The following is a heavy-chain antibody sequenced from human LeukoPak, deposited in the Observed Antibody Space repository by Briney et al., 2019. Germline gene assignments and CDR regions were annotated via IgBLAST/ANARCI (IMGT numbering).Heavy chain of an antibody. CDR3: ARDLRFLEWLSPDAFDI. D-gene: IGHD3-3*01. J-gene: IGHJ3*02. Sequence: SETLSLTCTVSGGSISSYYWSWIRQPPGKGLEWIGYIYYSGSTTYNPSLKSRVTISVDTSKNQFSLKLSSVTAADTAVYYCARDLRFLEWLSPDAFDIWGQGTMVTVSS. CDR2: IYYSGST. V-gene: IGHV4-59*01. CDR1: GGSISSYY.